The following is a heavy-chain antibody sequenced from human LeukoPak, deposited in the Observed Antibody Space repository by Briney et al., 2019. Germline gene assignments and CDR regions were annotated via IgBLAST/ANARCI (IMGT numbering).Heavy chain of an antibody. CDR3: AKQRGYCSSTSCPNWFDR. Sequence: DSVKVSCKHSGYTFTRYGISWVRQAPGQGLEWMGWISPYNGNTNYAQKLQGRVTMTTDTSTSTAYLELRSLRSDDTAVNYCAKQRGYCSSTSCPNWFDRWGQRTLVTVYS. CDR1: GYTFTRYG. V-gene: IGHV1-18*01. CDR2: ISPYNGNT. D-gene: IGHD2-2*01. J-gene: IGHJ5*02.